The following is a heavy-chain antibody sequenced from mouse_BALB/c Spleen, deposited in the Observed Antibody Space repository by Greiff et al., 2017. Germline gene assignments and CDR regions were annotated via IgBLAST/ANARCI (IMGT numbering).Heavy chain of an antibody. D-gene: IGHD1-1*01. Sequence: EVQLVESGPGLVKPSQSLSLTCTVTGYSITSDYAWNWIRQFPGNKLEWMGYISYSGSTSYNPSLKSRISITRDTSKNQFFLQLNSVTTEDTATYYCARRTTGVGGYFDVWGAGTTVTVSS. V-gene: IGHV3-2*02. CDR3: ARRTTGVGGYFDV. CDR1: GYSITSDYA. J-gene: IGHJ1*01. CDR2: ISYSGST.